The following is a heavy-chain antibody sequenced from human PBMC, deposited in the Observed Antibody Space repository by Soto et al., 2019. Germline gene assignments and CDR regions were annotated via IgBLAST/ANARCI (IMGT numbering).Heavy chain of an antibody. CDR2: IYHSGTS. V-gene: IGHV4-4*02. J-gene: IGHJ4*02. Sequence: QVQLQESGPGLVKPSGTLSLTCVVSGGSISSDTWWSWVRQPPGKGLEWIGDIYHSGTSNYNPSLKSRVSMSVDVSKNHFPLKLSSMTAADTALYFWVRRYDSFDSWGQGTLVTVSS. CDR1: GGSISSDTW. D-gene: IGHD3-16*01. CDR3: VRRYDSFDS.